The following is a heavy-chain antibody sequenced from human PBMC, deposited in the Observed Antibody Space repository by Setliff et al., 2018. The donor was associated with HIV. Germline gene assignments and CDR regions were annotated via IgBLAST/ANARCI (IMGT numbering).Heavy chain of an antibody. D-gene: IGHD4-17*01. V-gene: IGHV4-4*02. J-gene: IGHJ4*02. Sequence: PSETLSLTCGVSGDSISSSNWWNWVRQSPGKGLEWIAEIYHTGYLNYNPSLKSRVTISRDPSTRQFSLKMTSMTAADTAVYYCAAFFVTPLMTQDFWGQGTLVTVSS. CDR2: IYHTGYL. CDR3: AAFFVTPLMTQDF. CDR1: GDSISSSNW.